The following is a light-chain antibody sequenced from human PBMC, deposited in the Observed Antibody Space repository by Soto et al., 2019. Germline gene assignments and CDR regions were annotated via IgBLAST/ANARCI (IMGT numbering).Light chain of an antibody. CDR3: SLYTNSSSSPVV. V-gene: IGLV2-14*01. J-gene: IGLJ2*01. Sequence: QSALTQPASVSGSPGQSITISCTGTSSDVGGYNYVSWYQQHPVKAPKLMIYDVSDRPSGVSNRFSGSKSGNTASLTISGLQAEDEADYYCSLYTNSSSSPVVFGGGTKVTVL. CDR1: SSDVGGYNY. CDR2: DVS.